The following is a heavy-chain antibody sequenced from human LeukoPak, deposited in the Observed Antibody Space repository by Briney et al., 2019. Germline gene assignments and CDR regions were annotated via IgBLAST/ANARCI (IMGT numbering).Heavy chain of an antibody. J-gene: IGHJ4*02. CDR2: INHSGST. D-gene: IGHD2-2*01. CDR1: GGSFSGYY. Sequence: KASETLSLTCAVYGGSFSGYYWSWIRQPPGKGLEWIGEINHSGSTNYNPSLKSRVTISVDTSKNQFSLKLSSVTAADTAVYYCATERDLPGLDYWGQGTLVTVSS. V-gene: IGHV4-34*01. CDR3: ATERDLPGLDY.